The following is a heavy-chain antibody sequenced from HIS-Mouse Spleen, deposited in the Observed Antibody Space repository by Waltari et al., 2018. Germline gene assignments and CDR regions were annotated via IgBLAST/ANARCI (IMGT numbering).Heavy chain of an antibody. V-gene: IGHV2-70*15. D-gene: IGHD6-19*01. CDR2: IDWEDDK. J-gene: IGHJ4*02. CDR1: GFSLSTSGMC. CDR3: ARIAEGYSSGWYAFDY. Sequence: QVTLRESGPALVKPTQTLTLTCTFSGFSLSTSGMCVSWIRQPPGKALEWLARIDWEDDKYYSTSLTTRLTISKDTYKNQVVLTMTNMDPVDTATYYCARIAEGYSSGWYAFDYWGQGTLVTVSS.